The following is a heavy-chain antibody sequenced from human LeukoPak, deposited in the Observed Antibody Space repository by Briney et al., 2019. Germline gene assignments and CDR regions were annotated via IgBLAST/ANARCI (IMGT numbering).Heavy chain of an antibody. D-gene: IGHD5-18*01. V-gene: IGHV4-61*02. CDR3: AXGVDTAPTPNWFDP. Sequence: NPSETLSLTCTVSGGSISSGSYYWSWIRQPAGKGLEWIGRIYTSGSTNYNPSLKSRVTISVDTSKNQFSLKLSSVTAADTAVYYCAXGVDTAPTPNWFDPWGQGTLVTVSS. CDR2: IYTSGST. CDR1: GGSISSGSYY. J-gene: IGHJ5*02.